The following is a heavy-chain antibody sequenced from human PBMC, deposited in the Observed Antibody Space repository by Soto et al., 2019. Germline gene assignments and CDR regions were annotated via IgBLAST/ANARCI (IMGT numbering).Heavy chain of an antibody. Sequence: QVQLVESGGGVVQTGGSLRLSCAASGFAFSTYGMHWVRQAPGKGLEWVAVISYDGSNKYYADSVKGRFTISRDNSKNTLYLQMNSLRAEDTAVYYCAKLTIYGDSDAFDIWGQGTMVTVSS. CDR2: ISYDGSNK. J-gene: IGHJ3*02. D-gene: IGHD4-17*01. V-gene: IGHV3-30*18. CDR1: GFAFSTYG. CDR3: AKLTIYGDSDAFDI.